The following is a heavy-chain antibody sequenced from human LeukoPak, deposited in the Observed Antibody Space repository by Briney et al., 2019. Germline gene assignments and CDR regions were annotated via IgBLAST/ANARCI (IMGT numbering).Heavy chain of an antibody. CDR1: GGSISRYY. CDR3: ARGLGYCSGGSCYPAFDY. CDR2: IHYSGST. J-gene: IGHJ4*02. D-gene: IGHD2-15*01. V-gene: IGHV4-59*01. Sequence: PSETLSLTCTVSGGSISRYYWSWIRQSPGKGLEWIAYIHYSGSTNYNPSLKSRLTISVDTSKNLFSLKLNSVTAADTAVYYCARGLGYCSGGSCYPAFDYWGQGTLVTVSS.